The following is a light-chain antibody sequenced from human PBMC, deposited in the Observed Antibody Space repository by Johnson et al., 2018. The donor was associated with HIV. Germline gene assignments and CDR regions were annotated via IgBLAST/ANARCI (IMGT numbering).Light chain of an antibody. J-gene: IGLJ1*01. Sequence: QSMLTQPPSVSAAPGQKVTISCSGSSSNIGNNYVSWYQQLPGTAPKLLIYENNKRPSGIPDRFSGSKSGTSATLGITGLQTGDEADYYCGTWDSSLKGVFGTGTKVTGL. CDR3: GTWDSSLKGV. V-gene: IGLV1-51*02. CDR1: SSNIGNNY. CDR2: ENN.